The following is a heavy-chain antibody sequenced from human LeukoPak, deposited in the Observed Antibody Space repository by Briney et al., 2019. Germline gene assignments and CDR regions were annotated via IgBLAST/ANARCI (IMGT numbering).Heavy chain of an antibody. CDR1: GGSFNGYY. V-gene: IGHV4-34*01. CDR3: ARGPYYYGWDRAPYEY. Sequence: SETLSLTCKVTGGSFNGYYWSWVRQPPGKGLEWIGEVSHRGGTNYRPSLKPPLDTSVDTPNNPFSLTLTSVPAAATALYYCARGPYYYGWDRAPYEYWGPGIQVIVSS. CDR2: VSHRGGT. D-gene: IGHD3-10*01. J-gene: IGHJ4*02.